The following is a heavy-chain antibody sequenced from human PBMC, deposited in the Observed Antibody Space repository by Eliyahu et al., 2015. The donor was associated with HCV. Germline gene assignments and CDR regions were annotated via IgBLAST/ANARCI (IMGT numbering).Heavy chain of an antibody. D-gene: IGHD1-7*01. CDR2: IRSKAYGGTT. Sequence: EVQLVESGGGLVQPGRSLRLSCTASGFTFGXYAMSWFRQAPGKGLEWVGFIRSKAYGGTTEYAASVKGRFTISRDDSKSIAYLQMNSLKTEDTAVYYCTRDHAQYNWNYGWFDPWGQGTLVTVSS. J-gene: IGHJ5*02. V-gene: IGHV3-49*03. CDR3: TRDHAQYNWNYGWFDP. CDR1: GFTFGXYA.